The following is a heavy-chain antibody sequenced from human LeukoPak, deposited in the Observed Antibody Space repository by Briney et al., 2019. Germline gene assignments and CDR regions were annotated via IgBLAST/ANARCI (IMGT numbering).Heavy chain of an antibody. D-gene: IGHD2-21*01. Sequence: KPSGTLSLTCAVSGGSISSNDWWSWVRQPPGKGLEWIGEIYHSGSTNYNPSLKSRVTISIDTSKNQFSLKLSSVTAADTAVYYCAHSPGHYYGMDVWGQGTTVTVSS. CDR1: GGSISSNDW. J-gene: IGHJ6*02. CDR3: AHSPGHYYGMDV. V-gene: IGHV4-4*02. CDR2: IYHSGST.